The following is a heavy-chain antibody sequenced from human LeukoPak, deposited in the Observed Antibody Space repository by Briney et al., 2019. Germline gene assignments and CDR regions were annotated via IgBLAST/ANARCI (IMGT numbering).Heavy chain of an antibody. J-gene: IGHJ6*03. Sequence: SQTLSLTCTVSGGSISSGGYYWSWIRQHPGKGLEWIGYIYYSGSTYYNPSLKSRVTISVDTSKNQFSPKLSSVTAADTAVYYCARYRDCSSTSCYTKRPDTAMDYYYYYMDVWGKGTTVTVSS. CDR1: GGSISSGGYY. D-gene: IGHD2-2*02. CDR2: IYYSGST. CDR3: ARYRDCSSTSCYTKRPDTAMDYYYYYMDV. V-gene: IGHV4-31*03.